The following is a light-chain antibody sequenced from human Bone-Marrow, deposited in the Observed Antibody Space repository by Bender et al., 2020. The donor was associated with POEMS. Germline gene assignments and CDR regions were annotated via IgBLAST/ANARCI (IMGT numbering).Light chain of an antibody. J-gene: IGLJ2*01. V-gene: IGLV2-11*01. CDR1: SSDVGGYNY. Sequence: QSALTQPRSVSGSPGQSVTISCTGTSSDVGGYNYVSWYQQHPGKAPKLMIYVVNKRPSGVPDRFSGSKSGNTASLTISGLQADDEADYYCSYAGTVTLIFGGGTKLTVL. CDR3: CSYAGTVTLI. CDR2: VVN.